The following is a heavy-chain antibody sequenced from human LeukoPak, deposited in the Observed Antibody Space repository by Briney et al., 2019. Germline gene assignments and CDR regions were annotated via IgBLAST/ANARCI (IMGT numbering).Heavy chain of an antibody. Sequence: GGSLRLSCAASGFTFSSYGMHWVRQAPGKGLEWVAVISYDGSNKYYADSVKGRFTISRDNSKNTLYLQMNSLRAEDTAVYYCAKDVAIQLWFYFDYWGQGTLVTVSS. V-gene: IGHV3-30*18. CDR1: GFTFSSYG. D-gene: IGHD5-18*01. CDR3: AKDVAIQLWFYFDY. CDR2: ISYDGSNK. J-gene: IGHJ4*02.